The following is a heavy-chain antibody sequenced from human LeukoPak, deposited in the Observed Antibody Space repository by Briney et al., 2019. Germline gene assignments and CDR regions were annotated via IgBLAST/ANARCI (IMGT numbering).Heavy chain of an antibody. D-gene: IGHD4-11*01. CDR2: IWSDSTNM. CDR1: GFIFTDYG. J-gene: IGHJ4*02. Sequence: GGSLRLSCAASGFIFTDYGFHWVRQAPGKGLEWVAAIWSDSTNMFYAPSVRGRFIIQRDDYQNTVYLEMSSLRAEDTAVYYFTKDAQRGFDYSNSFQFWGQGSLVTVSS. V-gene: IGHV3-33*06. CDR3: TKDAQRGFDYSNSFQF.